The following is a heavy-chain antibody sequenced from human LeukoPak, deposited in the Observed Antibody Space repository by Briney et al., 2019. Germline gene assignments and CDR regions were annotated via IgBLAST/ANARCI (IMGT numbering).Heavy chain of an antibody. CDR3: ANVGYSGTYSDY. D-gene: IGHD1-26*01. V-gene: IGHV3-30*02. CDR1: GFTVSSNY. J-gene: IGHJ4*02. Sequence: QAWGSLRLSCAASGFTVSSNYMSWVRQAPGKGLEWVAFIRHDGSDKYYGDSVKGRFTISRDNPQNMVYLQMNSLRAEDTAVYYCANVGYSGTYSDYWGQGTLVTVSS. CDR2: IRHDGSDK.